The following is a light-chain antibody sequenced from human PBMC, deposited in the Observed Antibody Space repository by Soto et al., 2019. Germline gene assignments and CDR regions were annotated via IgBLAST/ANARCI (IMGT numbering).Light chain of an antibody. Sequence: QSAPTQPASGSGPAGQAITISCTGTRSDVGGYNYVSWYQQHPGKAPKLMIYDVSNRPSGVSNRFSGSKSGNTASLTISGLQAEDEADYYCSSYTSSSTPHYVFGTGTKVTVL. CDR1: RSDVGGYNY. CDR2: DVS. J-gene: IGLJ1*01. V-gene: IGLV2-14*01. CDR3: SSYTSSSTPHYV.